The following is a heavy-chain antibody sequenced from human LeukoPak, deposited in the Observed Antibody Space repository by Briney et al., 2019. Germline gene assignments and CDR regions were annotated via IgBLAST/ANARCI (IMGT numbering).Heavy chain of an antibody. CDR3: ARDSGYDYLGY. J-gene: IGHJ4*02. CDR1: GYTFTGYY. CDR2: INPNSGGT. Sequence: GASVKVSCKASGYTFTGYYMHWVRQAPGQGLELRGWINPNSGGTNYSHKFQGRVTMTRDTSISTAYMELSRLRSDDTAVYYCARDSGYDYLGYWGQGTLVTVSS. V-gene: IGHV1-2*07. D-gene: IGHD5-12*01.